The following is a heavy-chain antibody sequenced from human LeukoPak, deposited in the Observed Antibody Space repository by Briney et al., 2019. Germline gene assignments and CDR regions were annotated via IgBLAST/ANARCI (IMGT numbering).Heavy chain of an antibody. V-gene: IGHV4-4*02. J-gene: IGHJ4*02. D-gene: IGHD3-3*01. Sequence: PSGTLSLTCAVSGGSISSSNWWSWVRQPPVKGLEWIGSIYSSGSAYYNPSLKSRVTISVDTSKNQFSLRLSSVTAADTAVYYCQSRYLEWLLEYWGQGTLVTVSS. CDR1: GGSISSSNW. CDR3: QSRYLEWLLEY. CDR2: IYSSGSA.